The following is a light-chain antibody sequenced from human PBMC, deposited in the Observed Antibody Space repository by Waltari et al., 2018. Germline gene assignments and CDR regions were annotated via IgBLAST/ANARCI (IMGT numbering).Light chain of an antibody. Sequence: DIVMTQSPDSLAVSLGERATLNCKSSQSVLYASVNKNHLAWYQQKPGQPPKLLIFWASTRESGVPDRVSGSGSGADFTLTISSLKAEAVAVYYCQQYYTPPFTFGPGTKVEIK. J-gene: IGKJ3*01. CDR2: WAS. CDR1: QSVLYASVNKNH. CDR3: QQYYTPPFT. V-gene: IGKV4-1*01.